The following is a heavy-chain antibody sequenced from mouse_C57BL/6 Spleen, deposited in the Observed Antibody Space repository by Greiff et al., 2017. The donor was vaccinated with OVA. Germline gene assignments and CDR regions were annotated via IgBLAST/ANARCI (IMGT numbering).Heavy chain of an antibody. CDR2: IYPGSGNT. D-gene: IGHD1-1*01. CDR1: GYTFTDYY. V-gene: IGHV1-76*01. Sequence: VQLQQSGAELVRPGASVKLSCKASGYTFTDYYINWVKQRPGQGLEWIARIYPGSGNTYYNEKFKGKATLTAEKSSSTAYMQLSSLTSEDSAVYFCARSSSRGYFDYWGQGTTLTGSS. CDR3: ARSSSRGYFDY. J-gene: IGHJ2*01.